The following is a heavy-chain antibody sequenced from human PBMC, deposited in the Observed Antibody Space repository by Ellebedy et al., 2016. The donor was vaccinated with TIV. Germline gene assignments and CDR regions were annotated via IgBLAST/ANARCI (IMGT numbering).Heavy chain of an antibody. J-gene: IGHJ2*01. CDR3: ARHTLPRYFDF. CDR2: ISPVNGNT. V-gene: IGHV1-3*01. D-gene: IGHD2-15*01. CDR1: GYSFTSYG. Sequence: ASVKVSCKASGYSFTSYGIHWVRQAPGQRPEWMGWISPVNGNTKYSQRFQGRVTFTRDTSASTTYMELSSLRSEDTAVYYCARHTLPRYFDFWGRGTLVTVSS.